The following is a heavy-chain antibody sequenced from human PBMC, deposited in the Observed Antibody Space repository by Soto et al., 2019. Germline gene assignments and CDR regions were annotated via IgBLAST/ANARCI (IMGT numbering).Heavy chain of an antibody. CDR2: ISSSSSYI. Sequence: VQLVEAGGGLVKPGVSLRHSCAASGFTFSSYSMNWVRQAPVKGLEWVSSISSSSSYIYYADSVKGRFTISRDNAKNSLYRQMNSLRAEDTAVYYCARERGLPRGVNCDIWGQGTMVTVSS. CDR3: ARERGLPRGVNCDI. D-gene: IGHD3-10*01. CDR1: GFTFSSYS. J-gene: IGHJ3*02. V-gene: IGHV3-21*01.